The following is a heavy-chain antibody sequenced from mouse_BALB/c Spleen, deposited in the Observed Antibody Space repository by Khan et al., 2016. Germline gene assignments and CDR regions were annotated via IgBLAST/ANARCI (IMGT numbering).Heavy chain of an antibody. D-gene: IGHD2-1*01. Sequence: EVELVESGGGLVKPGGSLKLSCTASGFTFSNYAMSWVRQTPDKRLEWVAIISSGGSHTYYPDSMKGRFTISRDNAKNILYLQGSSLRSEDTAIYYSASLDGNYAMDYWGQGTSVTVSS. J-gene: IGHJ4*01. CDR1: GFTFSNYA. CDR2: ISSGGSHT. V-gene: IGHV5-9-1*01. CDR3: ASLDGNYAMDY.